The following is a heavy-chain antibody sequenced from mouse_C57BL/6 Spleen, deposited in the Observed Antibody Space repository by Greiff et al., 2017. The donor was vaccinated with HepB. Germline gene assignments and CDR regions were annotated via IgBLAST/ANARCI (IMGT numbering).Heavy chain of an antibody. V-gene: IGHV1-50*01. CDR2: IDPSDSYT. J-gene: IGHJ2*01. Sequence: QVQLQQPGAELVKPGASVKLSCKASGYTFTSYWMQWVKQRPGQGLEWIGEIDPSDSYTNYNQKLKGKATLTVDTSSSTAYMQLSSLTSEDSAVYYCARAPMVTTGYFNYWGQGTTLTVSS. CDR3: ARAPMVTTGYFNY. D-gene: IGHD2-2*01. CDR1: GYTFTSYW.